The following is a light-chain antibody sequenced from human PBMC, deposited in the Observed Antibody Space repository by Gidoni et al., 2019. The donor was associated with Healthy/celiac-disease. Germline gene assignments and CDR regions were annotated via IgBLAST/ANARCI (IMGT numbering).Light chain of an antibody. CDR3: MQALQTPIFT. Sequence: DIVMTQSTLSLPVTPGEPASISCRSSQRLLHSNGYNYLDWYLQKPGQSPQLLIYLGSNRVSGVPDRFSGSGSGTDFTLKISRVEAEDVGVYYCMQALQTPIFTFGPGTKVEIK. CDR2: LGS. V-gene: IGKV2-28*01. CDR1: QRLLHSNGYNY. J-gene: IGKJ3*01.